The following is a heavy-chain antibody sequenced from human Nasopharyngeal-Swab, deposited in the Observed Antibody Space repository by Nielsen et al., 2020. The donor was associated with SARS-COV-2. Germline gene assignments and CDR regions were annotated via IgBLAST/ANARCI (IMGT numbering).Heavy chain of an antibody. CDR3: ARPYSGSYYGAFDI. Sequence: GESLKISCAASGFTFSSYAMHWVRQAPGKGLEWVAVISYDGSNKYYADSVKGRFTISRDNSKNTLYPQMNSLRAEDTAVYYCARPYSGSYYGAFDIWGQGTMVTVSS. D-gene: IGHD1-26*01. CDR1: GFTFSSYA. V-gene: IGHV3-30*04. CDR2: ISYDGSNK. J-gene: IGHJ3*02.